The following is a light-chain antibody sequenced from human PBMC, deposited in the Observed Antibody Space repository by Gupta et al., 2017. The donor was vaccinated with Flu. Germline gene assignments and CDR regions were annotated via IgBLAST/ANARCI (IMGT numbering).Light chain of an antibody. Sequence: QTVLTQPPSAPGTPGQRVTISCSGSSSNIGSNTVDWYQQLPGTAPKLLIYDSNERPSGVPDRFSGSKSGTSASLAISGLQSEDEADYYCAAWDDSLNGAYVFGTGTKVTVL. CDR3: AAWDDSLNGAYV. V-gene: IGLV1-44*01. CDR2: DSN. CDR1: SSNIGSNT. J-gene: IGLJ1*01.